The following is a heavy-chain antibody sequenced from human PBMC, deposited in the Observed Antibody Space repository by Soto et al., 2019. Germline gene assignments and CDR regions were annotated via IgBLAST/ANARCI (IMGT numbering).Heavy chain of an antibody. CDR1: GCTFSSYG. J-gene: IGHJ3*02. D-gene: IGHD2-15*01. CDR2: ISYDGSNK. V-gene: IGHV3-30*18. Sequence: GGSLRLSCAASGCTFSSYGMHWVRQAPGKGLGWVAVISYDGSNKYYADPVKGRFTISRDNSKNTLYLQMNSLRAEDTAVYYCANSPPKSGLVVVAATDAFDIWGQGTMVTVSS. CDR3: ANSPPKSGLVVVAATDAFDI.